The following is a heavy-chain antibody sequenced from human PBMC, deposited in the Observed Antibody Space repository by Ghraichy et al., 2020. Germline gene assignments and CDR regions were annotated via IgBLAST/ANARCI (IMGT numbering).Heavy chain of an antibody. CDR2: IWYNGVKK. Sequence: GGSLRLSCVTSGFTLGNFVMHWVRQTPGKGLEWVADIWYNGVKKFYADSVTGRFTISRDNSNNTLFLQMRSLRAEDTAVYYCARGSDYESVSGHYIFERRDQWGQGTLSTDSS. J-gene: IGHJ4*02. CDR1: GFTLGNFV. CDR3: ARGSDYESVSGHYIFERRDQ. V-gene: IGHV3-33*01. D-gene: IGHD3-9*01.